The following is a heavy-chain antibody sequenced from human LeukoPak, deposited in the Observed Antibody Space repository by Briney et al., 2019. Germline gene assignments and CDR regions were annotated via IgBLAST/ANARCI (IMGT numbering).Heavy chain of an antibody. J-gene: IGHJ4*02. V-gene: IGHV3-66*01. Sequence: GGSLRLSCAASGFTVSSNYMSWVRQAPGKGLEWVSVIYSGGSTYCADAMKDRFTISRDNSKNTVYLQMNSLRAEDTAVYYCARDYRDWGQGTLVTVSS. CDR1: GFTVSSNY. D-gene: IGHD4-11*01. CDR2: IYSGGST. CDR3: ARDYRD.